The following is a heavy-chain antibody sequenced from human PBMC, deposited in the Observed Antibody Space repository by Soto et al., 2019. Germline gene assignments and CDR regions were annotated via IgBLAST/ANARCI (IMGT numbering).Heavy chain of an antibody. Sequence: SETLSLTCSVSGGSISSSSYYWGWIRQPPGKGLEWIGSIYYSGSIYHNPSLKSRVSMSIDTSKKQFSLNLSSVTAADTAMYYCARPKTIGAAAGKGWFDPWGQGTLVTVSS. CDR3: ARPKTIGAAAGKGWFDP. CDR1: GGSISSSSYY. J-gene: IGHJ5*02. CDR2: IYYSGSI. D-gene: IGHD6-13*01. V-gene: IGHV4-39*01.